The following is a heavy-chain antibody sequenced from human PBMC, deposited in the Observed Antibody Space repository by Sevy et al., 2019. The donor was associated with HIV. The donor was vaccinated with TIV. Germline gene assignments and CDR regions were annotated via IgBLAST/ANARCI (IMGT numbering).Heavy chain of an antibody. CDR2: IYSGGST. CDR1: GFTVSSNY. J-gene: IGHJ6*02. V-gene: IGHV3-66*01. D-gene: IGHD7-27*01. Sequence: GGSLRLSCAASGFTVSSNYMSWVRQAPGKGLEWVSVIYSGGSTYYADSVKGRFTISRDSSKKTLYLQMNSVVAEATAVYYCARNVFKWGRNGQNYSYGMDVWGQGTTVTVSS. CDR3: ARNVFKWGRNGQNYSYGMDV.